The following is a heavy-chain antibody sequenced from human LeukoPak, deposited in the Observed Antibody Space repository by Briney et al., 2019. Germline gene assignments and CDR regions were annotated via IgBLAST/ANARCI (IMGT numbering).Heavy chain of an antibody. CDR2: LSGSGGNT. CDR3: AKGSYYYDSADYFDG. V-gene: IGHV3-23*01. CDR1: GFTFSSYA. D-gene: IGHD3-22*01. J-gene: IGHJ4*02. Sequence: GGSLRLSCAASGFTFSSYAMSWVRQAPGKGLEWVSTLSGSGGNTYYADSVKGRVTISRDNSKNTLYLQMNSLRAEDTAVYHCAKGSYYYDSADYFDGWGQGTLVTVS.